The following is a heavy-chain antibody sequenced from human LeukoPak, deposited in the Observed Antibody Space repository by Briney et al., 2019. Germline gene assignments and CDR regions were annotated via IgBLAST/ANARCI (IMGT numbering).Heavy chain of an antibody. CDR1: GFTFNNYA. D-gene: IGHD3/OR15-3a*01. V-gene: IGHV3-7*03. CDR3: ARDQYDTWSRRGNFDS. CDR2: IKLDGSEK. J-gene: IGHJ4*02. Sequence: GGSLRLSCAASGFTFNNYAMNWVRQAPGKGLEWVANIKLDGSEKNYVDSVKGRFTISRDNTKNSLYLQMNSLRAEDTAVFYCARDQYDTWSRRGNFDSWGQGTQVIVSS.